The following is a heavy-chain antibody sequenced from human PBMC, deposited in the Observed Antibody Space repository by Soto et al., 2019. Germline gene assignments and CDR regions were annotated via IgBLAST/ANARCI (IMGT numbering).Heavy chain of an antibody. J-gene: IGHJ3*02. CDR3: ARDRNKLWKNDAFDI. D-gene: IGHD1-1*01. V-gene: IGHV4-59*01. CDR1: GDSLNSYY. CDR2: IYYSGDT. Sequence: QVQLQESGPGLVKPSETLSLTCSVSGDSLNSYYWSWIRQSPGKGLEWLGYIYYSGDTKYNPSLQSRISISVDTTENRFSLRLSSVTAADTAVYFCARDRNKLWKNDAFDIWGQGTMVTVSS.